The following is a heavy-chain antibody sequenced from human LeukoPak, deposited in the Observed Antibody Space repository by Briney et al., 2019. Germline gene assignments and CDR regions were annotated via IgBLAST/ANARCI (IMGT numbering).Heavy chain of an antibody. V-gene: IGHV1-2*02. CDR1: GYTFTGYY. CDR2: INPNSGGT. D-gene: IGHD1-26*01. Sequence: GASVKASCKASGYTFTGYYMHWVRQAPGQGLEWMGWINPNSGGTNYAQKFQGRVTMTRDTSISTAYMELSRLRSDDTAVYYCARRTRYSGSYLFDYWGQGTLVTVSS. J-gene: IGHJ4*02. CDR3: ARRTRYSGSYLFDY.